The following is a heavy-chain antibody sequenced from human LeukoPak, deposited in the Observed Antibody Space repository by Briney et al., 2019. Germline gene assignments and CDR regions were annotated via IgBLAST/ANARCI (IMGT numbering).Heavy chain of an antibody. D-gene: IGHD3-10*01. J-gene: IGHJ5*02. CDR1: GYSFTSYW. CDR3: AREFRSIMVRGVRGYNWFDP. CDR2: IYPGDSDT. Sequence: GESLKIPCKGSGYSFTSYWIGWVRQMPGKGLGWGGIIYPGDSDTRYSPSFQGQVTISADKSISTAYLQWSSLKASDTAMYYCAREFRSIMVRGVRGYNWFDPWGQGTLVTVSS. V-gene: IGHV5-51*01.